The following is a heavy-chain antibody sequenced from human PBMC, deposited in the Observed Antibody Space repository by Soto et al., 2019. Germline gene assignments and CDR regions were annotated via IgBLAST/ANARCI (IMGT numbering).Heavy chain of an antibody. CDR3: ATGVYFDY. J-gene: IGHJ4*02. D-gene: IGHD2-8*01. CDR2: INGDGSST. Sequence: PGGSLRLSCAASGFTFSSYWMHWVRQAPGKGLVWVSRINGDGSSTSYADSVKGRFTISRDNAKNTLYLQMNSLRAEDTAVYYCATGVYFDYWGQGTLVTVSS. CDR1: GFTFSSYW. V-gene: IGHV3-74*01.